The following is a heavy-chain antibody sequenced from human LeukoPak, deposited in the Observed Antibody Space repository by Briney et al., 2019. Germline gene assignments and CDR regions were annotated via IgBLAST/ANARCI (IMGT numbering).Heavy chain of an antibody. Sequence: ASVKVSCKASGYTFTSHYMHWVRQAPEKGLEWMGIINPTGGSTSYAQKFQGRVTMTRDTSTSTDYMELSSLRSEDTAVYYCARGAHGSGSYYEDWFDPWGQGTLVTVPS. CDR3: ARGAHGSGSYYEDWFDP. CDR2: INPTGGST. V-gene: IGHV1-46*01. J-gene: IGHJ5*02. D-gene: IGHD3-10*01. CDR1: GYTFTSHY.